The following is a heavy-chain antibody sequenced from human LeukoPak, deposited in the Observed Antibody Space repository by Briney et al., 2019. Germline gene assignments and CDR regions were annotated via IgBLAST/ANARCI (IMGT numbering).Heavy chain of an antibody. J-gene: IGHJ5*02. D-gene: IGHD3-9*01. CDR1: GYTFTGYY. CDR2: INPNSGGT. V-gene: IGHV1-2*02. CDR3: ARDRGYYDILTGYYSNWLDP. Sequence: ASVKVSCKASGYTFTGYYMHWVRQAPGQGLEWMGWINPNSGGTNYAQKFQGRVTMTRDTSISTAYMELSRLRSDDTAVYYCARDRGYYDILTGYYSNWLDPWGQGTLVTVSS.